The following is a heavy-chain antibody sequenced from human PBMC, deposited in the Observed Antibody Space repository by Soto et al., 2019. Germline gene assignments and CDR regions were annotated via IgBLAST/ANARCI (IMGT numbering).Heavy chain of an antibody. CDR1: GFTFSSYA. J-gene: IGHJ6*02. CDR2: ISGSGGST. Sequence: PGGSLRLSCAASGFTFSSYAMSWVRQAPGKGLEWVSAISGSGGSTYYADSVKGRFTISRDNSKNTLYLQMNSLRAEDTAVYYCAKDMGSRYYYYYGMDVWGQGTTVTVSS. CDR3: AKDMGSRYYYYYGMDV. V-gene: IGHV3-23*01. D-gene: IGHD1-26*01.